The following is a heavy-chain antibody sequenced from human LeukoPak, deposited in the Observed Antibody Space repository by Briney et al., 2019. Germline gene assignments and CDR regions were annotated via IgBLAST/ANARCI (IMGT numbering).Heavy chain of an antibody. J-gene: IGHJ4*02. Sequence: GGSLRLSCAASGFTFSGYYMSWIRQAPGKGLEWVSYISSSGSTIYYADSVKGRFTISRDNAKNSLYLQMNSLRAEDTAVYYCASSRGYYDSPEWGQGTLVTVSS. V-gene: IGHV3-11*01. CDR3: ASSRGYYDSPE. CDR2: ISSSGSTI. D-gene: IGHD3-22*01. CDR1: GFTFSGYY.